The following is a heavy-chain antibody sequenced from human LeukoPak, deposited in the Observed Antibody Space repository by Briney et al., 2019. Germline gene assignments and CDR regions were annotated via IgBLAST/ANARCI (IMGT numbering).Heavy chain of an antibody. CDR2: INWNGGST. V-gene: IGHV3-20*04. J-gene: IGHJ4*02. CDR1: GFTFDDYG. CDR3: AKPQSVYDPYILLRYFDWLLAFDY. Sequence: GGSLRLSCAASGFTFDDYGMSWVRQAPGKGLEWVSGINWNGGSTGYADSVKGRFTISRDNSKNTLYLQMNSLRAEDTAVYYCAKPQSVYDPYILLRYFDWLLAFDYWGQGTLVTVSS. D-gene: IGHD3-9*01.